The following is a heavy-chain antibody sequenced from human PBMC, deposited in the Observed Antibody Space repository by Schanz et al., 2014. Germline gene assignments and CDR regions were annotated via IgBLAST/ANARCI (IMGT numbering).Heavy chain of an antibody. V-gene: IGHV3-23*04. J-gene: IGHJ4*03. D-gene: IGHD5-12*01. CDR3: ASPSGYSDYGTYFDF. Sequence: DLVESGGGLIQRGESLRLSCAASGFTFSSYAMSWVRQAPGKGLEWVSAISGSGGSTYYADSVKGRFTISRDNSRNTLYLQMNSLRTEDTAVYYCASPSGYSDYGTYFDFWGQGTTVTVSS. CDR1: GFTFSSYA. CDR2: ISGSGGST.